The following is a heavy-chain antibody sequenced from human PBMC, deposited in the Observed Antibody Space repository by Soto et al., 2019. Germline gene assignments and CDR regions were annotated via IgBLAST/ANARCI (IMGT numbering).Heavy chain of an antibody. CDR1: GGSISSSSYY. D-gene: IGHD6-13*01. V-gene: IGHV4-39*01. Sequence: SETLSLTCTVSGGSISSSSYYWGWIRQPPGKGLEWIGSIYYSGSTYYNPSLKSRVTISVDTSKNQFSLKLSSVTAADTAVYYCARPSLAAGKDYYYGMDVWGQGTTVTVSS. CDR3: ARPSLAAGKDYYYGMDV. J-gene: IGHJ6*02. CDR2: IYYSGST.